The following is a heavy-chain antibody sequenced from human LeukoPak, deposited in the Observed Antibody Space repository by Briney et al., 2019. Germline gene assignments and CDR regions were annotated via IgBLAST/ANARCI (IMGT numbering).Heavy chain of an antibody. CDR3: ARRSRDGYSSFDY. CDR2: IYTSGST. V-gene: IGHV4-61*02. D-gene: IGHD5-24*01. Sequence: SETLSLTXTVSGGSISGGSYYWSWIRQPAGKGLEWIGRIYTSGSTNYNPSLKSRVTISVDTSKNQFSLKLSPVTAADTAVYYCARRSRDGYSSFDYWGQGTLVTVSS. J-gene: IGHJ4*02. CDR1: GGSISGGSYY.